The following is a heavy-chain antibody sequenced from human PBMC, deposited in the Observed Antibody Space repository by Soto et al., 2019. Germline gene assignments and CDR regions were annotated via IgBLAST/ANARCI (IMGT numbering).Heavy chain of an antibody. CDR1: GGTFSSYA. CDR3: AIALTRLYVGRTPYYGMDV. J-gene: IGHJ6*02. V-gene: IGHV1-69*01. D-gene: IGHD2-15*01. Sequence: QVQLVQSGAEVKKPGSSVKVSCKASGGTFSSYAISWVRQAPGQGLEWMGGIIPIFGTANYAQKFQGRVTITADESTSPACMELSILRSEDTALYYRAIALTRLYVGRTPYYGMDVWGQGTTVTVSS. CDR2: IIPIFGTA.